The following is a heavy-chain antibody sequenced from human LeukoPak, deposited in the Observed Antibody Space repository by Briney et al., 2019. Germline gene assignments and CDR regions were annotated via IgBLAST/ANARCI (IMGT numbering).Heavy chain of an antibody. CDR1: GGSISSYY. D-gene: IGHD6-19*01. Sequence: PSETLSLTCTVSGGSISSYYWSWIRQPAGKGLEWIGRIYTSGSTNYNPSLKSRVTMSVDTSKNQFSLKLSSVTAADTAVYYCAREIASSSLLAVADPYYYYYYMDVWGKGTTVTVSS. CDR3: AREIASSSLLAVADPYYYYYYMDV. J-gene: IGHJ6*03. CDR2: IYTSGST. V-gene: IGHV4-4*07.